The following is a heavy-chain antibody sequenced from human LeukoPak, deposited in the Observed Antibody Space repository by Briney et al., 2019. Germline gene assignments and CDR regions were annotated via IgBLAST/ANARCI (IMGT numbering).Heavy chain of an antibody. V-gene: IGHV3-21*01. CDR1: GVTFSSYA. Sequence: GGSLRLSCAASGVTFSSYAMSWVRQAPGKGLEWVSSISSSSTYIYYADSMKGRFTISRDNAKNSLYLQMNSLRAEDTAVYYCATEGYGSGTYPFDYWGQGTLVTVSS. J-gene: IGHJ4*02. CDR3: ATEGYGSGTYPFDY. D-gene: IGHD3-10*01. CDR2: ISSSSTYI.